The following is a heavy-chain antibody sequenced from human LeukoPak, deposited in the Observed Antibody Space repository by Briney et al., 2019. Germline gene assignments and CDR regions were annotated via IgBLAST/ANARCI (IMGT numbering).Heavy chain of an antibody. CDR3: ARGRAPLGYCSSTSCYDAFDI. V-gene: IGHV1-69*05. CDR1: GGTFSSYA. D-gene: IGHD2-2*01. CDR2: IIPIFGTA. J-gene: IGHJ3*02. Sequence: ASVKVSCKASGGTFSSYAISWVRQAPGQGLEWMGGIIPIFGTANYAQKFQGRVTITTDESTSTAYMELSSLRSDDTAVYYCARGRAPLGYCSSTSCYDAFDIWGQGTMVTVSS.